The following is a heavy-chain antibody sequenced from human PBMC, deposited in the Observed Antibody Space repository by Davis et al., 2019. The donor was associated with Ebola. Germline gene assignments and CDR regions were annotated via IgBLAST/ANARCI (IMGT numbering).Heavy chain of an antibody. Sequence: ASVKVSCKASGYTFTNYYMHWVRQAPGQGLEWMGIITPSGGSTSYAEKFQGRVTMTKDTSTGTAYMELRSLRSDDTAVYFCARTSIVGTTTTASDIWGQGTMVTVSS. CDR1: GYTFTNYY. V-gene: IGHV1-46*01. CDR2: ITPSGGST. J-gene: IGHJ3*02. CDR3: ARTSIVGTTTTASDI. D-gene: IGHD1-26*01.